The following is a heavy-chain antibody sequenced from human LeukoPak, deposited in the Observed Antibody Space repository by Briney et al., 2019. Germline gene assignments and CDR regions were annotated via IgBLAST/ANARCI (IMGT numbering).Heavy chain of an antibody. Sequence: GGSLRLSCAASGFTFSSYGMHWVRQAPGKGLEWVAVISYDGSNKYYADSVKGRFTISRDNSKNTLYLQMNSLRAEDTAVYYCSRGGRYWGQGVLVTVSS. V-gene: IGHV3-30*03. CDR3: SRGGRY. CDR1: GFTFSSYG. J-gene: IGHJ4*02. CDR2: ISYDGSNK.